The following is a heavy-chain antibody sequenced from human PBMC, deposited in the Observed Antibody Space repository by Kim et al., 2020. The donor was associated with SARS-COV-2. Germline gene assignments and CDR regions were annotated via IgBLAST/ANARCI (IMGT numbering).Heavy chain of an antibody. CDR2: IKQDGSEK. V-gene: IGHV3-7*03. D-gene: IGHD2-15*01. CDR3: ARWLVVVAATPRYYYYGMDV. J-gene: IGHJ6*02. Sequence: GGSLRLSCAASGFTFSSYWMSWVRQAPGKGLEWVANIKQDGSEKYYVDSVKGRFTISRDNAKNSLYLQMNSLRAEDTAVYYCARWLVVVAATPRYYYYGMDVWGQGTTVTVSS. CDR1: GFTFSSYW.